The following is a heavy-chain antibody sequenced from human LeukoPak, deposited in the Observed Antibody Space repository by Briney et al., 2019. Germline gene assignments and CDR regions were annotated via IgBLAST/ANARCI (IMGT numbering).Heavy chain of an antibody. CDR1: GGSFSGYY. V-gene: IGHV4-34*01. CDR2: INHSGST. J-gene: IGHJ4*02. Sequence: SETLSLTFAVYGGSFSGYYWSWIRQPPGKGLEWIGEINHSGSTNYNPSLKGRVTISVDTSKNQFSLKLSSVTAADTAVYYCARVYSGSYNPDYWGQGTLVTVSS. CDR3: ARVYSGSYNPDY. D-gene: IGHD1-26*01.